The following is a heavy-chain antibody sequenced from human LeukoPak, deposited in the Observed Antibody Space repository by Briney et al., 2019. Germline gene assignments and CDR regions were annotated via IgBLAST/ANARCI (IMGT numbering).Heavy chain of an antibody. CDR3: ARHGGYSSPYLH. J-gene: IGHJ1*01. CDR1: GGSISNHY. D-gene: IGHD6-13*01. CDR2: IYYSGTT. V-gene: IGHV4-59*08. Sequence: SETLSLTCTVSGGSISNHYWSWIRQPPGKGLECMGYIYYSGTTNYNPSLKSRVTISVDTSKNQFSLKLSSVTAADTAVYYCARHGGYSSPYLHWGQGTLVTVSS.